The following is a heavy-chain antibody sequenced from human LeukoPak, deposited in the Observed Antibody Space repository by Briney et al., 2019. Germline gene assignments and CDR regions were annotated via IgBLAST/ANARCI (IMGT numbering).Heavy chain of an antibody. CDR2: ITHDGSIK. Sequence: QSGGSLRLSCAASGFTFSSFAMHWVRQAPGKGLEWVAVITHDGSIKYYVESVEGRFTVSRDNSKNTLYLQMISLRVEDTAVYFCAKDLSFSSSVFEYWGQGTLVTVSS. CDR3: AKDLSFSSSVFEY. CDR1: GFTFSSFA. V-gene: IGHV3-30*18. J-gene: IGHJ4*02. D-gene: IGHD6-6*01.